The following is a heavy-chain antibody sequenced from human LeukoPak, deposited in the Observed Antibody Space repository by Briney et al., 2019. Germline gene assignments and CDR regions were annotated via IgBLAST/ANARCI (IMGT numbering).Heavy chain of an antibody. CDR2: INSDGSST. CDR1: GFTFSSYW. CDR3: ARAMYTSGWSIDY. D-gene: IGHD6-19*01. J-gene: IGHJ4*02. V-gene: IGHV3-74*01. Sequence: HPGGSLRLSCAASGFTFSSYWMHWVRQAPGKGLVWVSRINSDGSSTSYADSVKGRFTISRDNAKNTLYLQMNSLRAEDTAVFYRARAMYTSGWSIDYWGQGTLVTVSS.